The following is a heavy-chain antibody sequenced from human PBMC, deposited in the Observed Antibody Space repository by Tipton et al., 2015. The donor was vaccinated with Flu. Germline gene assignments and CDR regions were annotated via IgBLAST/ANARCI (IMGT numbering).Heavy chain of an antibody. CDR2: IYYTGST. CDR3: ARARYGSGSSHYPWMIDL. V-gene: IGHV4-59*01. CDR1: GGSLEKFY. J-gene: IGHJ4*02. D-gene: IGHD3-10*01. Sequence: TLSLTCTVSGGSLEKFYWSWIRLPPGKGLEWMGYIYYTGSTNYSPSLNGRLSFSVDRSKNQISLNLNSVTAADPAFYYCARARYGSGSSHYPWMIDLWGQGTLVTVSS.